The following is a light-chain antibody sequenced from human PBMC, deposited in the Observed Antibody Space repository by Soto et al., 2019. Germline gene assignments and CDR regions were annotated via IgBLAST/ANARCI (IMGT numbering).Light chain of an antibody. CDR2: DAY. CDR1: QSVDTY. V-gene: IGKV3-20*01. J-gene: IGKJ1*01. Sequence: EIVLTQSPATLSLSPGERATLSCRASQSVDTYLAWYQHKPGQAPRLLIYDAYNRATGIPARFSGSGSGTDFTLTVSRLEPEDFAVYYCHQYGNSPATFGQGAKVDI. CDR3: HQYGNSPAT.